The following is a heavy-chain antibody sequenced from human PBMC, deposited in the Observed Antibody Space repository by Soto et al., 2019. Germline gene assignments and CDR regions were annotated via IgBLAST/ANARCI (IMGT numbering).Heavy chain of an antibody. CDR3: ARGYSSGGSCYSHYGWFDP. CDR2: IYYSGST. Sequence: SETLSLTCTVSGGSISSSSYYWGWIRQPPGKGLEWIGYIYYSGSTNYNPSLKSRVTISVDTSKNQFSLKLSSVTAADTAVYYCARGYSSGGSCYSHYGWFDPWGQGTLVTVSS. D-gene: IGHD2-15*01. CDR1: GGSISSSSYY. J-gene: IGHJ5*02. V-gene: IGHV4-61*05.